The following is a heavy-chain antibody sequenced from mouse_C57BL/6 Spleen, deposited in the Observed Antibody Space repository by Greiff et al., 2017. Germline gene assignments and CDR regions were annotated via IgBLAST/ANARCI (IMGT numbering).Heavy chain of an antibody. J-gene: IGHJ4*01. D-gene: IGHD4-1*01. Sequence: VQLQQSGAELMKPGASVKLSCKATGYTFTGYWIEWVKQRPGHGLEWIGEILPGSGSTNYKENFKGKATFTADTSSNTAYMQLSSLTTEDSAIYYCARQGRLGDAMDYWGQGTSGTVSS. CDR2: ILPGSGST. V-gene: IGHV1-9*01. CDR1: GYTFTGYW. CDR3: ARQGRLGDAMDY.